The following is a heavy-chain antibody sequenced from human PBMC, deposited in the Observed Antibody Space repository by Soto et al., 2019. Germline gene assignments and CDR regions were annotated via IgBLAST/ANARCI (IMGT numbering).Heavy chain of an antibody. CDR3: ARDRLRGYSGYGNYYYGMDV. J-gene: IGHJ6*02. V-gene: IGHV3-11*01. CDR1: GFTFSDYY. Sequence: PGGSLRLSCAASGFTFSDYYMSWIRQAPGKGLEWVSYISSSGSTIYYADPVKGRFTISRDNAKNSLYLQMNSLRAEDTAVYYCARDRLRGYSGYGNYYYGMDVWGQGTTVTVSS. CDR2: ISSSGSTI. D-gene: IGHD5-12*01.